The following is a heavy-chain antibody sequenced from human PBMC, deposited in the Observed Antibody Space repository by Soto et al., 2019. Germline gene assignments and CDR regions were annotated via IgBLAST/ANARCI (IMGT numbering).Heavy chain of an antibody. D-gene: IGHD1-1*01. CDR3: ASFMSTTGPAEYFQH. J-gene: IGHJ1*01. Sequence: TLSLTCTVSGDSISSYYWTWIRQSPGKGLEWIGYIYYSGSTNYNPSLKSRVTISVDTSKNQFSLKLSSLTAADTAVYYCASFMSTTGPAEYFQHWGQGTLVTVSS. CDR2: IYYSGST. CDR1: GDSISSYY. V-gene: IGHV4-59*01.